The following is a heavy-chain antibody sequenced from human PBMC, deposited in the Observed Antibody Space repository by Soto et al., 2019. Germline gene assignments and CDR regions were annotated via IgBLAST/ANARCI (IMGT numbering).Heavy chain of an antibody. CDR3: ARANHFDY. V-gene: IGHV4-59*08. Sequence: SETLSLTCSVSGGSISSYYWSWIRQPPGKRLEWIGYIYYSGSTNYNPSLKSRATISVDTSKNQFSLKLCSVTAADTAIYYCARANHFDYWGQGTLVTVS. J-gene: IGHJ4*02. CDR2: IYYSGST. CDR1: GGSISSYY.